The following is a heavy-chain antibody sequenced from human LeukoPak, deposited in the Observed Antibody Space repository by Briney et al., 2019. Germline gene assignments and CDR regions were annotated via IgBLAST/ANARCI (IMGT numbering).Heavy chain of an antibody. CDR3: AGLSGYDPYYFDY. Sequence: VASVKVSCKASGYTFTGYYMHWVRQAPGQGLEWMGWINPNSGDTNYAQNFQGRVTMTRDTSISTAYMELSRLTSDDTAVYYCAGLSGYDPYYFDYWGQGTLVAVSS. CDR2: INPNSGDT. V-gene: IGHV1-2*02. J-gene: IGHJ4*02. CDR1: GYTFTGYY. D-gene: IGHD5-12*01.